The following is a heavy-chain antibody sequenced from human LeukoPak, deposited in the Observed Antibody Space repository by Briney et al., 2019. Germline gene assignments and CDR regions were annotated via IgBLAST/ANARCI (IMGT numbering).Heavy chain of an antibody. D-gene: IGHD3-22*01. CDR1: GGSISSSSYY. V-gene: IGHV4-39*07. CDR3: ARGRPVIVVVRGAFDI. J-gene: IGHJ3*02. CDR2: IYYSGSA. Sequence: SETLSLTCTVSGGSISSSSYYWGWIRQPPGQGLEWIGSIYYSGSANYNPSLKSRVTISVDTSKNQFSLKLSSVTAADTAVYYCARGRPVIVVVRGAFDIWGQGTMVTVSS.